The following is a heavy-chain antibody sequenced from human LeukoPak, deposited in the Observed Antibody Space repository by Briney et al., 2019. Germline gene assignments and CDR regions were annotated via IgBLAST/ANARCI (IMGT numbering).Heavy chain of an antibody. V-gene: IGHV3-7*05. Sequence: GGSLRLSCAASQFTFSTYWMSWLRQAPGKGLEWVANIKEDGSEKYYVDSVEGRFTISRDNAKNSLFLQVNSLRAEDTAVYYCARHSPDDIVVVPAASSYWYFDLWGRGTLVTVSS. D-gene: IGHD2-2*01. CDR1: QFTFSTYW. CDR3: ARHSPDDIVVVPAASSYWYFDL. CDR2: IKEDGSEK. J-gene: IGHJ2*01.